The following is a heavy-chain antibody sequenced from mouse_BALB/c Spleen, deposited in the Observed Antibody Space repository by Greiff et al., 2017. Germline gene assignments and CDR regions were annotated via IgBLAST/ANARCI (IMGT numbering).Heavy chain of an antibody. Sequence: EVKLMESGGGLVKPGGSLKLSCAASGFTFSDYYMYWVRQTPEKRLEWVATISDGGSYTYYPDSVKGRFTISRDNAKNNLYLQMSSLKSEDTAMYYCARVYYGSYYAMDYWGQGTSVTVSS. CDR2: ISDGGSYT. J-gene: IGHJ4*01. CDR1: GFTFSDYY. V-gene: IGHV5-4*02. CDR3: ARVYYGSYYAMDY. D-gene: IGHD1-1*01.